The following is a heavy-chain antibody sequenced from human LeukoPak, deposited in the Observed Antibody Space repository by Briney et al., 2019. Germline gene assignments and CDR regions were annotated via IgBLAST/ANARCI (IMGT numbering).Heavy chain of an antibody. Sequence: PGGSLRLSCAASGFTFSSYAMHWVRQAPGKGPEWVAVISYDGSNKYYADSVKGRFTISRDNSKNTLYPQMNSLRAEDTAVYYCARDHDFWSGYPDYWGQGTLVTVSS. D-gene: IGHD3-3*01. CDR3: ARDHDFWSGYPDY. CDR2: ISYDGSNK. CDR1: GFTFSSYA. V-gene: IGHV3-30-3*01. J-gene: IGHJ4*02.